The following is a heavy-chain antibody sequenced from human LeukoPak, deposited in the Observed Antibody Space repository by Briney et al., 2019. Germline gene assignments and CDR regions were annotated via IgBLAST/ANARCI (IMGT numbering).Heavy chain of an antibody. CDR1: GGSISSSSYY. CDR2: IYYSGST. Sequence: SETLSLTCTVSGGSISSSSYYWGWIRQPPGKGLECLGYIYYSGSTNYSPSLRSRPTMSLDTSKNQFSLKLSSVTAADTAVYYCARAGTNWSSGCYFDYWGQGALVTVSS. J-gene: IGHJ4*02. D-gene: IGHD1-1*01. V-gene: IGHV4-61*05. CDR3: ARAGTNWSSGCYFDY.